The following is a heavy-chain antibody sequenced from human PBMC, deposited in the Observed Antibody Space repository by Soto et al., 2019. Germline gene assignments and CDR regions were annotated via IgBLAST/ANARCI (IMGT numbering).Heavy chain of an antibody. V-gene: IGHV3-7*01. CDR2: IKEDGSEI. CDR3: ARDRYSQFDY. J-gene: IGHJ4*02. D-gene: IGHD2-15*01. CDR1: GFTFSNYW. Sequence: EVHLVESGGGLVQPGGSLRLSCAASGFTFSNYWMSWVRQAPGKGLEWVANIKEDGSEIYYVDSVKGRFTISRDNPKNSLYLQMNSLRVEDTAVYYCARDRYSQFDYWGQGALVTVS.